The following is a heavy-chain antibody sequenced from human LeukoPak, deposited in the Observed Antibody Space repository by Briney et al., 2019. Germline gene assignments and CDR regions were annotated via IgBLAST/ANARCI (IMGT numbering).Heavy chain of an antibody. Sequence: GGSLRLSCAASGFTFDDYGMSWVRQAPGKGLEWVSGINWNGGSTGYADSVKGRFTISRDNAKNSLYLQMNSLRAEDTAVYYCARDADQIAESPNWYFDLWGRGTLVTVSS. V-gene: IGHV3-20*04. CDR2: INWNGGST. D-gene: IGHD6-13*01. J-gene: IGHJ2*01. CDR3: ARDADQIAESPNWYFDL. CDR1: GFTFDDYG.